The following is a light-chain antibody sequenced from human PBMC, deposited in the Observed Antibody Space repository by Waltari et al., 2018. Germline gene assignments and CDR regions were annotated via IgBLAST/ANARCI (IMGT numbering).Light chain of an antibody. J-gene: IGLJ3*02. CDR2: LNTDGSH. CDR1: SGHSSSA. CDR3: QTWGTGIMV. Sequence: QIVLTQSPSASASLGASVKPTCTLSSGHSSSAIVWHTQQPQKGPRYFMNLNTDGSHSKGDGIPDRFSGSRSGAEGYLTISSLQSDDEADYYCQTWGTGIMVFGGGTKLTVL. V-gene: IGLV4-69*01.